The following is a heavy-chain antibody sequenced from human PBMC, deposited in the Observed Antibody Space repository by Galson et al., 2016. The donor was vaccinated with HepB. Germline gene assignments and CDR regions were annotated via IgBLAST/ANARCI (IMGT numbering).Heavy chain of an antibody. Sequence: SETLFLTCTVSGGSISSYFWSWIRQPPGKELAWIGYIYYGGSTHSHPSLKSRVPISVDTSKNQFSLKLSSVTAADTAVYYCARDLGFYDSGTCGKNALDVWGPGTMVTVS. D-gene: IGHD3-22*01. CDR3: ARDLGFYDSGTCGKNALDV. CDR1: GGSISSYF. CDR2: IYYGGST. V-gene: IGHV4-59*01. J-gene: IGHJ3*01.